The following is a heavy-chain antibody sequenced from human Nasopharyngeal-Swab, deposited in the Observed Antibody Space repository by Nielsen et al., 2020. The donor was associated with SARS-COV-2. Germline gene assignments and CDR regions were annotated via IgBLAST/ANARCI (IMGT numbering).Heavy chain of an antibody. J-gene: IGHJ6*03. Sequence: ASVKVSCKASGYTFTGYYMHWVRQAPGQGLEWMGRINPNSGGTNYAQKFQGRVTMTRDTSISTAYMELSRLRSDDTAVYYWAFRRGAGYYYYYMDVWGKGTTVTVSS. V-gene: IGHV1-2*06. CDR2: INPNSGGT. CDR1: GYTFTGYY. D-gene: IGHD2-21*01. CDR3: AFRRGAGYYYYYMDV.